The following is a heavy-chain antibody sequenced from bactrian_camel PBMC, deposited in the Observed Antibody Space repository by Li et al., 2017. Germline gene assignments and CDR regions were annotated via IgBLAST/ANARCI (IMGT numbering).Heavy chain of an antibody. CDR1: GYMSDHQYC. D-gene: IGHD6*01. Sequence: SCAASGYMSDHQYCMAWFRQAPGKEREGVTNIDLDVESYYTDSVKGRFTISQDNAKPMLYLQMNALKPEDTAMYYCAASLGAICYGGSWGNPYEYDYWGQGTQVTVS. V-gene: IGHV3S63*01. CDR3: AASLGAICYGGSWGNPYEYDY. CDR2: IDLDVES. J-gene: IGHJ4*01.